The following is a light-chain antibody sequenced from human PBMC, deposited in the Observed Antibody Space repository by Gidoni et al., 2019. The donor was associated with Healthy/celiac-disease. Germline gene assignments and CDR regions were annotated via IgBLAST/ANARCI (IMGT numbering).Light chain of an antibody. Sequence: EIVLTQSPATLSLSPGERATLSCRASQSVSSYLAWYQQKPGQDPRLLIYDASNMATGIPARFSGSGSGTDFTLTISSLEPEDFAVYYCQQRSNWPSTFGQGTRLEIK. V-gene: IGKV3-11*01. CDR1: QSVSSY. CDR2: DAS. CDR3: QQRSNWPST. J-gene: IGKJ5*01.